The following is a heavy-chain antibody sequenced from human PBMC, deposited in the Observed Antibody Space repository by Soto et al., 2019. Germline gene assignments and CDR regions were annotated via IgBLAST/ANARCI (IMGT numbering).Heavy chain of an antibody. V-gene: IGHV3-21*01. CDR2: ISSSSSYI. J-gene: IGHJ6*03. D-gene: IGHD6-25*01. CDR3: ARTSRPATYYYYYMDV. CDR1: GFTFSSYS. Sequence: GGFLRLSCAASGFTFSSYSMNWVRQAPGKGLEWVSSISSSSSYIYYADSVKGRFTISRDNAKNSLYLQMNSLRAEDTAVYYCARTSRPATYYYYYMDVWGKGTTVNVSS.